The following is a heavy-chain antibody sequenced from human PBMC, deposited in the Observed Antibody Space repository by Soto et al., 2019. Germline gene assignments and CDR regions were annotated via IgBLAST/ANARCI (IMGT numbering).Heavy chain of an antibody. V-gene: IGHV3-11*05. J-gene: IGHJ6*02. Sequence: GGSLRLPSAASGFTCSDYYITWIRQAPGKGLEWLSYTSRSNSHTIYADSVKGRFPISRDNAQNSLYLQTNSLRAEDTAVYYCARECKYCSSMDSLDVWGQGTMATVSS. CDR1: GFTCSDYY. CDR2: TSRSNSHT. D-gene: IGHD2-2*01. CDR3: ARECKYCSSMDSLDV.